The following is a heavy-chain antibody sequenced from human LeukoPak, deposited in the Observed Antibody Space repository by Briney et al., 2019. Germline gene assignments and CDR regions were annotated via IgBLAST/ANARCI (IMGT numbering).Heavy chain of an antibody. J-gene: IGHJ4*02. D-gene: IGHD1-26*01. CDR2: ISASGHAT. V-gene: IGHV3-23*01. Sequence: GGSLRLSCAASGLTFSSYAMSWVRQAPGKGREAPGKGLEWVSTISASGHATYYPDSVRGRFTISRDNSKSTLHLQMDSLRAEDSALYYCAKWPEGATPKFHHWGQGTLVTVSS. CDR3: AKWPEGATPKFHH. CDR1: GLTFSSYA.